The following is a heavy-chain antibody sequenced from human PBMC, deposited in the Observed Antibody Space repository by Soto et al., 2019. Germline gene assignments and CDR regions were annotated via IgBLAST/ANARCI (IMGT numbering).Heavy chain of an antibody. Sequence: EVQSVESGGDLVQPGGSLRLSCAASGFSVNSDYMTWVRQAPGKGLEWVSVIYSGGSTYYTDSVKGRFTISRDNSKNTLYLQMNSLRAEDTAVYYCARAPLYGGQAFWGQGTLVTVSS. V-gene: IGHV3-66*01. D-gene: IGHD4-17*01. J-gene: IGHJ4*02. CDR1: GFSVNSDY. CDR3: ARAPLYGGQAF. CDR2: IYSGGST.